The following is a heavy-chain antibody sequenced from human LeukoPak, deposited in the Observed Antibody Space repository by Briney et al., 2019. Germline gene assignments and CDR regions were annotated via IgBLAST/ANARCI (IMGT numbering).Heavy chain of an antibody. CDR3: ARTDCTNGVCYIPYFDY. CDR1: GYTFTSYY. Sequence: ASVKVSCKASGYTFTSYYMHWVRQAPGQGLEWMGIINPSGGSTSYAQKFQGRVTTTGDTSTSTVYMELSSLGSEDTAVYYCARTDCTNGVCYIPYFDYWGQGTLVTVSS. CDR2: INPSGGST. D-gene: IGHD2-8*01. J-gene: IGHJ4*02. V-gene: IGHV1-46*01.